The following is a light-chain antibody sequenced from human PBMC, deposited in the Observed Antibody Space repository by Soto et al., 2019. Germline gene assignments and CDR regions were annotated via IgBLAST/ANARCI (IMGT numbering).Light chain of an antibody. V-gene: IGLV2-14*03. Sequence: QSVLTQPASVFGSPGQSITISCTGTSSDVGGYNFVSWYQQHPDKAPKLMIYEVSSRPSGVSNRFSGSKSGNTASLTISGLQPEDEADYYCSSYTTSSTLVFGTGTKGTGL. CDR3: SSYTTSSTLV. CDR1: SSDVGGYNF. J-gene: IGLJ1*01. CDR2: EVS.